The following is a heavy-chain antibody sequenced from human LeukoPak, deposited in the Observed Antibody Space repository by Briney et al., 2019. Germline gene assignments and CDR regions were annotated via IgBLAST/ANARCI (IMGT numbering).Heavy chain of an antibody. D-gene: IGHD3-16*01. CDR1: GGSISSGSYY. CDR2: IYTSGST. CDR3: ARVWGGFDP. Sequence: SQTLSLTCTVSGGSISSGSYYWSWIRQPAGKGLEWIGRIYTSGSTNYNPSLKSRVTISVGTSKNQFSLKLSSVTAADTAVYYCARVWGGFDPWGQGTLVTVSS. J-gene: IGHJ5*02. V-gene: IGHV4-61*02.